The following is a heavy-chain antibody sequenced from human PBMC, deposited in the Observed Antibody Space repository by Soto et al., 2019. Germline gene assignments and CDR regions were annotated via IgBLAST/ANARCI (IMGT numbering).Heavy chain of an antibody. Sequence: ASVKVSCKASGYTFTSYYMHWVRQAPGQGLEWMGIINPSGGSTSYAQKFQGRVTMTRDTSTSTVYMELSSLRSEDTAVYYCARPLQYGGNVGYYYYYGMDVWGQGTTVTVSS. J-gene: IGHJ6*02. CDR2: INPSGGST. D-gene: IGHD4-17*01. CDR1: GYTFTSYY. CDR3: ARPLQYGGNVGYYYYYGMDV. V-gene: IGHV1-46*01.